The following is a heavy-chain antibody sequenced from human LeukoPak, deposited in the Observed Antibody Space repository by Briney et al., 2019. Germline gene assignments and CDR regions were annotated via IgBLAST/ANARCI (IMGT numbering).Heavy chain of an antibody. J-gene: IGHJ3*02. CDR2: IYSGGST. V-gene: IGHV3-53*04. CDR1: GFTVSSNY. D-gene: IGHD3-22*01. CDR3: ARVYQRTYYYDSSGSDAFDI. Sequence: GSLRLSCAASGFTVSSNYMSWVRQAPGKGLEWVSVIYSGGSTYYADSVKGRFTISRHNSKNTLYLQMNSLRAEDTAVYYCARVYQRTYYYDSSGSDAFDIWGQGTMVTVSS.